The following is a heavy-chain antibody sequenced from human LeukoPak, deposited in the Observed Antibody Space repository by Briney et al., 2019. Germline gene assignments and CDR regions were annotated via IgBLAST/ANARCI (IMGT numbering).Heavy chain of an antibody. J-gene: IGHJ6*03. CDR2: IIPIFGTA. D-gene: IGHD1-20*01. CDR1: GGTFSSYA. V-gene: IGHV1-69*06. Sequence: GASVKVSCKASGGTFSSYAISWVRQAPGQGLEWMGGIIPIFGTANYAQKFQGRVTITADKSTSTAYMELGSPRSEDTAVYYCATCITGTVLIYYYYYMDVWGKGTTVTVSS. CDR3: ATCITGTVLIYYYYYMDV.